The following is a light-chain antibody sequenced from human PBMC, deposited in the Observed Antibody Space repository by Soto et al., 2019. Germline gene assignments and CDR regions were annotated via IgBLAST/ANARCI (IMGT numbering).Light chain of an antibody. V-gene: IGKV1-5*01. CDR1: QSISSW. CDR2: AAS. Sequence: DIQMTQSPSTLSASVGDRVTITCRASQSISSWLAWYQQKPGKAPKLLIYAASSLQSGVPSRFSGSGSGTEFTLTITSLHPDDCATYYCQHYNSKPWTFGLGTRV. CDR3: QHYNSKPWT. J-gene: IGKJ1*01.